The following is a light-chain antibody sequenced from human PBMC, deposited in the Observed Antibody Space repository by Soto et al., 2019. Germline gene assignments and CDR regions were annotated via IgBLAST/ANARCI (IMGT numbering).Light chain of an antibody. Sequence: QPALTQPASVSGSPGQSITISCSGSISDVGSSGPVSWYQHHPGQVPKLIIYEGSRRPSGVSSRFSGSKTGNTASLTITGLQAEDEANYYCCSYVGARTYVFGTGTKVTV. CDR1: ISDVGSSGP. CDR2: EGS. V-gene: IGLV2-23*01. CDR3: CSYVGARTYV. J-gene: IGLJ1*01.